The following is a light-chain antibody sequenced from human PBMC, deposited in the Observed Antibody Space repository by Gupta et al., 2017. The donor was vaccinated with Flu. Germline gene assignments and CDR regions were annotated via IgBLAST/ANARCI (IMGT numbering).Light chain of an antibody. CDR3: QSTDNSVPYPYLL. Sequence: TARIPCSGDALPKQYVFWYQQKPGQAPLLVIYKDTARPSGIPERFSGSSSGTTVTLTITGVQAEDEADYYCQSTDNSVPYPYLLFGGGTKLTVL. V-gene: IGLV3-25*03. J-gene: IGLJ2*01. CDR2: KDT. CDR1: ALPKQY.